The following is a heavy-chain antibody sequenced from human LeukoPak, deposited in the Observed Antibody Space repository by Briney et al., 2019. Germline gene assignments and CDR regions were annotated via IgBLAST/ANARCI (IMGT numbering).Heavy chain of an antibody. CDR1: GFPFRSYE. CDR3: ARDIGYGSASYFLY. D-gene: IGHD3-10*01. J-gene: IGHJ4*02. Sequence: AGGSLRLSCAAPGFPFRSYEMNWVRQAPGKGLEWVSYISSSGSTIYYADSLKGRFTISRDNAKSSLYLQMNSLRADTTDVYYCARDIGYGSASYFLYWGQGTLVTVSS. V-gene: IGHV3-48*03. CDR2: ISSSGSTI.